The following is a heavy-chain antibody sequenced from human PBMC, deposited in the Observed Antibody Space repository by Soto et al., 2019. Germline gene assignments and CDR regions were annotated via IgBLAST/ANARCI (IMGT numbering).Heavy chain of an antibody. J-gene: IGHJ6*02. CDR2: ISAHNGNT. Sequence: ASVKVSFKASGYTFSSYGISWVRQAPGQGLEGMGWISAHNGNTNYAQRLQDRVTMTTDTSTSIVNMELRSLRSDDTAVYYCARVRYHYGSGSYYYYGMDVWGQGTTVTVSS. D-gene: IGHD3-10*01. CDR3: ARVRYHYGSGSYYYYGMDV. V-gene: IGHV1-18*01. CDR1: GYTFSSYG.